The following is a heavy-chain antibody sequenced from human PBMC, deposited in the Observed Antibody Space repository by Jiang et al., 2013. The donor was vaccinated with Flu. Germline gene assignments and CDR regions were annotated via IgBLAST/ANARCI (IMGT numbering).Heavy chain of an antibody. CDR2: INHSGST. CDR1: GGSFSGYY. V-gene: IGHV4-34*01. J-gene: IGHJ4*02. D-gene: IGHD3-16*01. Sequence: LLKPSETLSLTCAVYGGSFSGYYWSWIRQPPGKGLEWIGEINHSGSTNYNPSLKSRVTISVDTSKNQFSLKLSSVTAADTAVYYCARGRYRITFGGVGREDYWGQGTLVTVSS. CDR3: ARGRYRITFGGVGREDY.